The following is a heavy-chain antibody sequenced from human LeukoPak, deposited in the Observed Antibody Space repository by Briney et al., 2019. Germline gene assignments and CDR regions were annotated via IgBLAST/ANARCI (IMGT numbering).Heavy chain of an antibody. J-gene: IGHJ4*02. V-gene: IGHV3-7*03. Sequence: GGSLRLSCAASGCTFSSYSMNWVRQAPGKGLQWVGHIKNDGSETYYLDSLKGRFSISRDNTNNALYLQMNSLRVEDTAVYYCVKNDGWFHLAQWGQGTLVTVSS. CDR3: VKNDGWFHLAQ. CDR2: IKNDGSET. CDR1: GCTFSSYS. D-gene: IGHD6-19*01.